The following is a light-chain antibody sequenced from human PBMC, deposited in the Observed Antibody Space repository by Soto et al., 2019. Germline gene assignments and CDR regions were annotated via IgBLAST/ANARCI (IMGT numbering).Light chain of an antibody. V-gene: IGKV1-33*01. CDR1: QDISNY. Sequence: DIQMTQSPSSLSASVGDRVTITCRASQDISNYLNWYQQKPGKAPKLLIYNASNLETGVPSRFSGSGSGTDFTLTITSLQFEDFATYYCQQYYNTPPTFGQGTKVDIK. CDR2: NAS. CDR3: QQYYNTPPT. J-gene: IGKJ1*01.